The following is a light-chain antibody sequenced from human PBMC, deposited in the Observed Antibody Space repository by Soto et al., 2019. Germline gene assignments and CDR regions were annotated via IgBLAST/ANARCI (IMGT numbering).Light chain of an antibody. V-gene: IGKV3-11*01. CDR1: LFISNS. CDR3: QLRSDWSPIT. CDR2: DAS. J-gene: IGKJ5*01. Sequence: EIVLTQSPATLSLSPGEGATLSCRASLFISNSLAWYQQKPGQAPRLLIHDASDRATDIPARFSGSGSGTVFTLTISSLEPEDFAIYYCQLRSDWSPITFGQGTRLEI.